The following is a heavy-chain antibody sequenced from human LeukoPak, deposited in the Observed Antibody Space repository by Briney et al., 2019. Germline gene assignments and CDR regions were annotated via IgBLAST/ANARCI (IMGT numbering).Heavy chain of an antibody. D-gene: IGHD6-13*01. J-gene: IGHJ4*02. CDR2: INPNSGGT. Sequence: ASVKVSCKASGYTFTSYDINWGRQAPGQGLEWMGWINPNSGGTNYAQKFQGRVTMTRETSISTDYMELSSLRSDDTAVSYCASLSSSWYPYFDYWGQGTLVTVSS. V-gene: IGHV1-2*02. CDR1: GYTFTSYD. CDR3: ASLSSSWYPYFDY.